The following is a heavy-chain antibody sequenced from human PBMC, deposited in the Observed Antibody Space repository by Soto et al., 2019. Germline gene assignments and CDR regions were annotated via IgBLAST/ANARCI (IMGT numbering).Heavy chain of an antibody. CDR1: GFTFSSYS. V-gene: IGHV3-21*01. Sequence: GGSLRLSCAASGFTFSSYSMNWVRQAPGKGLEWVSSISSSSSYIYYADSMKGRFTITRDNAKNSLYLQMNSLRAEDTAVYYCARDSGAGYGGNWGQGTLVTVSS. CDR3: ARDSGAGYGGN. CDR2: ISSSSSYI. J-gene: IGHJ4*02. D-gene: IGHD4-17*01.